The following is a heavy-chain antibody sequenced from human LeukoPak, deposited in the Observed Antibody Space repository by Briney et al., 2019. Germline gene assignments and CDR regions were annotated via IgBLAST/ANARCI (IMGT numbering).Heavy chain of an antibody. CDR2: ISAYNGNT. V-gene: IGHV1-18*01. CDR3: ARGGIDHYGEGLDY. Sequence: GASVKVSCKASGYTFTSYGISWVRQAPGQGLEWMGWISAYNGNTNYAQKLQGRVTMTTDTSTSTAYMELRTLRSDDPAVYSCARGGIDHYGEGLDYWGQGTLVTVSS. D-gene: IGHD4-17*01. CDR1: GYTFTSYG. J-gene: IGHJ4*02.